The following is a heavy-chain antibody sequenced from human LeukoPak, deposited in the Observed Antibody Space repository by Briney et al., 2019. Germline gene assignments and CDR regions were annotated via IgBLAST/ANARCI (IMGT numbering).Heavy chain of an antibody. CDR2: ISTYNGNT. D-gene: IGHD2-15*01. J-gene: IGHJ4*02. Sequence: GASVKVSCKASGYTFTSYGISWVRQAPGQGLEWMGWISTYNGNTNYAQKLQGRVTMTTDTSTNTAYMELRSLRSDDTAVYYCARDNCSGGSCYYNYWGQGTLVTVSS. CDR1: GYTFTSYG. V-gene: IGHV1-18*04. CDR3: ARDNCSGGSCYYNY.